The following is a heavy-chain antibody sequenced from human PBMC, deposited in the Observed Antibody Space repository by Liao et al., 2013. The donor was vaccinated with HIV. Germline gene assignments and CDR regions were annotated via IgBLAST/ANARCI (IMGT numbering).Heavy chain of an antibody. V-gene: IGHV4-4*07. CDR3: ARAGLDLNPTRIDI. Sequence: QVQLQESGPGLVKPSGTLSLTCTVSGGSLSTYYWSWIRRPAGKGLAWIGHVYPSGNTSYSPSLKSRVTVSVDRSRNQFSLKLTSVTAADTAIYYCARAGLDLNPTRIDIWGQGIRVTVSS. CDR1: GGSLSTYY. CDR2: VYPSGNT. J-gene: IGHJ3*02. D-gene: IGHD2-15*01.